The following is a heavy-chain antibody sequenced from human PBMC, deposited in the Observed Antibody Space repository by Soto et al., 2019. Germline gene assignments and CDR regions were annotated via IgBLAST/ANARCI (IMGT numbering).Heavy chain of an antibody. Sequence: QVQLQESGPGLVRPSGTLSLTCAVSGASISSTTSGNWWSWVRQPPGKGLEWIGEIYHSGSTNYNPSLRSRVTMSVDKSKNQFSLKLGSVTAADTAVYYCARMLGATLVDFWGQGTLVTVSS. CDR3: ARMLGATLVDF. J-gene: IGHJ4*02. V-gene: IGHV4-4*02. CDR1: GASISSTTSGNW. D-gene: IGHD1-26*01. CDR2: IYHSGST.